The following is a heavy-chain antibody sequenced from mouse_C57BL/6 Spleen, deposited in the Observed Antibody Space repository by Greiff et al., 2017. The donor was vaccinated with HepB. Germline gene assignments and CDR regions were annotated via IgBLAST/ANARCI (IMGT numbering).Heavy chain of an antibody. J-gene: IGHJ3*01. CDR1: GYTFTSYW. D-gene: IGHD2-5*01. CDR3: ARGYSNSPWFAY. CDR2: IDPSDSYT. V-gene: IGHV1-69*01. Sequence: QVQLQQSGAELVMPGASVKLSCKASGYTFTSYWMHWVKQRPGQGLEWIGEIDPSDSYTNYNQKFKGKSTLTVDKSSSTAYMQLSSLTSEDSAVYYCARGYSNSPWFAYWGQGTLVTVSA.